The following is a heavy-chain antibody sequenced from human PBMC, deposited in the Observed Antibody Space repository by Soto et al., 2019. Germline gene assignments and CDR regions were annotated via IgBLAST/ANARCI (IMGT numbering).Heavy chain of an antibody. Sequence: QVQLVESGGGVVQPRRSLRLSCAASGFTFSSYAMHWVRQAPGKGLEWVAIMSYDGNNQYYADSVKGRFTISRDNFKNTLYLQMNSLRAEDTAVYYCAKALGELSPESFDYWGQGILVTVSS. CDR3: AKALGELSPESFDY. CDR1: GFTFSSYA. V-gene: IGHV3-30*18. J-gene: IGHJ4*02. CDR2: MSYDGNNQ. D-gene: IGHD3-16*02.